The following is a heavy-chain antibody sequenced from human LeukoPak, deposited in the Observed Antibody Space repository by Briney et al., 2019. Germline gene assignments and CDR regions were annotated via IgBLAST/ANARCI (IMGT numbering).Heavy chain of an antibody. Sequence: GGSLRLSCAASGFTFSSYSMNWVRQAPGKGLEWVSYISTSSSTIYYADSVKGRFTISRDNAKNTLYLQMNSLRAEDTAVYYCARETTRRQQLPGNYWGQGTLVTVSS. V-gene: IGHV3-48*01. CDR3: ARETTRRQQLPGNY. J-gene: IGHJ4*02. CDR1: GFTFSSYS. D-gene: IGHD6-13*01. CDR2: ISTSSSTI.